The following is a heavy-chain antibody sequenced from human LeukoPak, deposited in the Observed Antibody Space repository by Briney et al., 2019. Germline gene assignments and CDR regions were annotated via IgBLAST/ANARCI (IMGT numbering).Heavy chain of an antibody. D-gene: IGHD3-16*01. CDR2: ISAYNGNT. CDR3: ARTNDYGGGAFDI. J-gene: IGHJ3*02. V-gene: IGHV1-18*04. Sequence: ASVKVSCKASGYTFTGYYMHWVRQAPGQGLEWMGWISAYNGNTNYARKLQGRVTMTTDTSTSTAYMELRSLRSDDTAVYYCARTNDYGGGAFDIWGQGTMVTVSS. CDR1: GYTFTGYY.